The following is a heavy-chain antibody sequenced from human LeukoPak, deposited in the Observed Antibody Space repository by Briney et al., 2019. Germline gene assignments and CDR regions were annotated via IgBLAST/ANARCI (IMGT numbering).Heavy chain of an antibody. V-gene: IGHV3-30*02. D-gene: IGHD3-3*01. CDR3: ANQLEWLLYMDV. CDR2: IQDDGSNK. J-gene: IGHJ6*03. Sequence: GGSLRLSCAASGLTFSSYGIHWVRQAPGKGLEWVAFIQDDGSNKYYADSVKGRFTISRDSSKNTLYLQMNSLRAEDTAVYYCANQLEWLLYMDVWGKGTTVTVS. CDR1: GLTFSSYG.